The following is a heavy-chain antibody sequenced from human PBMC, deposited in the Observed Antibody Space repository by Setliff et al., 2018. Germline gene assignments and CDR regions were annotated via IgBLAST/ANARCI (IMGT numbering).Heavy chain of an antibody. CDR1: GYTFTSYA. D-gene: IGHD6-6*01. CDR3: AITSIAARPDFSFGY. V-gene: IGHV1-46*01. Sequence: ASVKVSCKASGYTFTSYAMNWVRQAPGRGLEWMGIINPSGGSTSYAQKFQGRVTMTRDTSTSTVYMELSSLRSEDTAVYYCAITSIAARPDFSFGYWGQGTLVTVSS. CDR2: INPSGGST. J-gene: IGHJ4*02.